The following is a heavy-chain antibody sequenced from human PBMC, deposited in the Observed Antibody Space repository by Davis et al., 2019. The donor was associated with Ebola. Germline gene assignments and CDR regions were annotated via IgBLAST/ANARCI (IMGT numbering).Heavy chain of an antibody. D-gene: IGHD4-17*01. CDR2: INPNSGGT. J-gene: IGHJ4*02. Sequence: ASVKVSCKASGYTFTGYYMHWVRQAPGQGLEWMGWINPNSGGTNYAQKFQGRVTMTRDTSISQAYMELSRLRSDDTAVYYCARGGMTTVTTLGYWGQGTLVTVSS. CDR3: ARGGMTTVTTLGY. CDR1: GYTFTGYY. V-gene: IGHV1-2*02.